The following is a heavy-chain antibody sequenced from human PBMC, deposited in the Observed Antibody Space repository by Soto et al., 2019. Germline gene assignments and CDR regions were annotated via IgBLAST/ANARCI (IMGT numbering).Heavy chain of an antibody. J-gene: IGHJ5*02. CDR2: IYTSGST. V-gene: IGHV4-4*07. CDR1: GGSISSYY. D-gene: IGHD6-13*01. CDR3: ARDLLEAAAGNNWFDP. Sequence: SETLSLTCTVSGGSISSYYCSWIRQPAWKGLEWIGRIYTSGSTNYNPSLKSRVTMSVDTSKNQFSLKLSSVTAADTAVYYCARDLLEAAAGNNWFDPWGQRTLVPVSS.